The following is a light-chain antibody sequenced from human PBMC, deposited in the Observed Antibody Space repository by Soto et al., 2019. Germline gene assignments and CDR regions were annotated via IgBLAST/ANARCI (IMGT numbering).Light chain of an antibody. Sequence: DSQMTQSPSTLSGSVGGRVTITCRASQTISSWLAWYQQKPGKAPKLLIYDASSLESGVPSRFSGSGSGTEFTLTISSLQPDDFATYYCPQYNSYSWTFGQGTKVDIK. CDR1: QTISSW. CDR2: DAS. CDR3: PQYNSYSWT. J-gene: IGKJ1*01. V-gene: IGKV1-5*01.